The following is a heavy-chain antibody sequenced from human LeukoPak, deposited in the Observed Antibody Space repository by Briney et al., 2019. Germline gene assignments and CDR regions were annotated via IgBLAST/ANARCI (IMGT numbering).Heavy chain of an antibody. CDR3: ARDLGLGRGWYGGDY. CDR2: ISRSSSTI. V-gene: IGHV3-48*01. CDR1: GFTFSSYS. D-gene: IGHD6-19*01. Sequence: GGSLRLSCAASGFTFSSYSMNWVRQAPGKGLEWVSYISRSSSTISYADSVKGRFTISRDNAKNSLYLQMNSLRAEDTAVYYCARDLGLGRGWYGGDYWGQGTLVTVSS. J-gene: IGHJ4*02.